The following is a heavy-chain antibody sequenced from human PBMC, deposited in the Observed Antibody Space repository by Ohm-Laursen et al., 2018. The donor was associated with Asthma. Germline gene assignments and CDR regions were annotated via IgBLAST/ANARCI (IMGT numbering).Heavy chain of an antibody. CDR2: ISASAGTM. V-gene: IGHV3-11*01. D-gene: IGHD2-2*01. J-gene: IGHJ6*02. CDR1: GITFSDSY. Sequence: SLRLSCTASGITFSDSYMTWIRQAPGKGLEWISYISASAGTMYYADSVKGRFTISRDNAKKSLFLHMSSLRAADTAVYYCARDVGCSSTSCYADYYYGMDVWGQGTTVTVSS. CDR3: ARDVGCSSTSCYADYYYGMDV.